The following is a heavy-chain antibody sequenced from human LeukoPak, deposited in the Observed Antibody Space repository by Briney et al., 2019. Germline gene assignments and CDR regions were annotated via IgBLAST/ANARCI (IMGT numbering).Heavy chain of an antibody. D-gene: IGHD1-7*01. CDR1: GGSFSHYY. CDR2: INDSGTI. Sequence: SETLSLTCAVYGGSFSHYYWSWIRQSPGMGLEWIGEINDSGTINYNPSLMSRVTISVDKSKSQFSLKLTSATAADTAVYYCARRWNYGRNYYIDVWGKGATVSVSS. J-gene: IGHJ6*03. V-gene: IGHV4-34*01. CDR3: ARRWNYGRNYYIDV.